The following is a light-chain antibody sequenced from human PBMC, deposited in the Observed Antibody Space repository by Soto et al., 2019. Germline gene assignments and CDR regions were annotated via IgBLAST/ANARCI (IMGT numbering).Light chain of an antibody. Sequence: DIQLTQSPSFLSASVGDRVTITCRASQGISSYLAWYQQKPGKAPKLLIYTASTLQSGVPSRFSGSESGTEFTLTISSLQPEDFAVYYCQQYASAPFSLGPGTKVDIK. CDR2: TAS. J-gene: IGKJ3*01. CDR3: QQYASAPFS. CDR1: QGISSY. V-gene: IGKV1-9*01.